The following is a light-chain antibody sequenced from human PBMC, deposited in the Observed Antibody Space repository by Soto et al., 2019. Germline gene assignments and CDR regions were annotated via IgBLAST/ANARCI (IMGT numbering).Light chain of an antibody. V-gene: IGLV2-8*01. J-gene: IGLJ3*02. Sequence: QSALTQPPSASGSPGQSVTISCTGTSSDVGGYNYVSWYQQYPGKAPKLMIYAVNKRPSGVPDRFSGSKSGNTASLTVSGLQAEDEADYYCTSYAGSNNLGVFGGGTKLTVL. CDR2: AVN. CDR1: SSDVGGYNY. CDR3: TSYAGSNNLGV.